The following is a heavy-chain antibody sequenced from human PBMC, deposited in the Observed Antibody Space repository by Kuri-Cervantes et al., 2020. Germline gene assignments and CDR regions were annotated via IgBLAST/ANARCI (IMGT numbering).Heavy chain of an antibody. J-gene: IGHJ4*02. V-gene: IGHV3-53*05. CDR1: GFTVSSNY. CDR2: IYSGGST. Sequence: GGSLRLSCAASGFTVSSNYMSWVRQAPGKGLEWVSVIYSGGSTYYADSVKGRFTISRDNAKNTLYLQMNSLRAEDTALYYCARESYSSSWFLFDYWGQGTLVTVSS. CDR3: ARESYSSSWFLFDY. D-gene: IGHD6-13*01.